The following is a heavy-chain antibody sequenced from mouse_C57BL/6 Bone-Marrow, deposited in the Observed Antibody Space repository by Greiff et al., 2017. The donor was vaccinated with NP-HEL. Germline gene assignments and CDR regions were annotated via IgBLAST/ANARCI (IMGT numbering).Heavy chain of an antibody. CDR2: IDPETGGT. Sequence: VQLQQSGAELVRPGASVTLSCKASGYTFTDYEMHWVKQTPVHGLEWIGAIDPETGGTAYNQKFKGKAILTADKSSSTAYMELRSLTSEDSAVYYGTRRGGSGYAAMDYWGQGTSVTVSS. CDR3: TRRGGSGYAAMDY. V-gene: IGHV1-15*01. D-gene: IGHD1-1*01. CDR1: GYTFTDYE. J-gene: IGHJ4*01.